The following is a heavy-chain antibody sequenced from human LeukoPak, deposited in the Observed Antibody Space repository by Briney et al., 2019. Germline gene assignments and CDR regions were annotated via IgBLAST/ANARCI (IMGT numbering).Heavy chain of an antibody. V-gene: IGHV3-64*01. CDR3: ARDGLLGGYALYFDC. J-gene: IGHJ4*02. Sequence: GGSLRLSCAASGFTFSSYAMHWVRQAPGKGLEYVSGINNNGGRTYYGNSVKGRFTISRDNSKDTLYLQMGSLRAEDMAVYYCARDGLLGGYALYFDCWGQGTLVTVSS. CDR2: INNNGGRT. CDR1: GFTFSSYA. D-gene: IGHD5-12*01.